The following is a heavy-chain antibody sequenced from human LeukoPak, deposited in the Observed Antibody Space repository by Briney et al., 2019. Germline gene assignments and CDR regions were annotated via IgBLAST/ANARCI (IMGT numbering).Heavy chain of an antibody. CDR2: ISASDYT. CDR3: ANRGYPYYFDN. D-gene: IGHD5-12*01. V-gene: IGHV3-23*01. J-gene: IGHJ4*02. CDR1: GLTFNNYG. Sequence: GGSLRLSCAASGLTFNNYGMSWVRQAPGKGLEWVSVISASDYTYYSDSVKGRFTISRDNSKNTLYLQMNSLRAEDTAVYYCANRGYPYYFDNWGRGTLVTASS.